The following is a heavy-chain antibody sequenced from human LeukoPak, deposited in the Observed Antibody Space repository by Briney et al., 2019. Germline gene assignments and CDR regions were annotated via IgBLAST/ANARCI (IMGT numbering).Heavy chain of an antibody. D-gene: IGHD2-15*01. V-gene: IGHV4-59*01. J-gene: IGHJ4*02. CDR3: AREIYCSGGSCYSGGFFDY. Sequence: SETLSLTCTVSGGSISSYYWSWIRQPPGKGLEWIGYIYYSGSTNYNPSLKSRVTISVDTSKNQFSLKLSSVTAADTAVYYCAREIYCSGGSCYSGGFFDYWGQGTLVTVSS. CDR1: GGSISSYY. CDR2: IYYSGST.